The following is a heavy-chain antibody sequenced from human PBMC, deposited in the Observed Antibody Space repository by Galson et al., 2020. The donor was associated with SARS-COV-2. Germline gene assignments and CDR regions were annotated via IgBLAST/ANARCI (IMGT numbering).Heavy chain of an antibody. D-gene: IGHD3-22*01. CDR3: VRLDYYDSGISSNMLQY. CDR1: GASIGGHH. Sequence: SETLSLTCSVSGASIGGHHWGWIRQPPGKGLEWIGYIHENGGLNYNPSLKSRVTISTDRSKNQFSLKLSSVAAADTAVYYCVRLDYYDSGISSNMLQYWGRGTLATVSS. J-gene: IGHJ4*02. CDR2: IHENGGL. V-gene: IGHV4-59*11.